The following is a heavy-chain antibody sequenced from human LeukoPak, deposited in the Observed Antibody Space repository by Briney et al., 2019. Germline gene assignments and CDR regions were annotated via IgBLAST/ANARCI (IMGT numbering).Heavy chain of an antibody. J-gene: IGHJ4*02. CDR3: ARDSSGWYNYFDY. Sequence: GSLRLSCAASGFTFSDYYMSWIRQPPGKGLEWIGEIYHSGSTNYNPSLKSRVTISVGKSKNQFSLKLSSVTAADTAVYYCARDSSGWYNYFDYWGQGTLVTVSS. CDR2: IYHSGST. D-gene: IGHD6-19*01. V-gene: IGHV4-34*01. CDR1: GFTFSDYY.